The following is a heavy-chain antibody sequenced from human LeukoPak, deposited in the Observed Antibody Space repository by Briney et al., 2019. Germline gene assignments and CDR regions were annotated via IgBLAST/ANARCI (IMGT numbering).Heavy chain of an antibody. J-gene: IGHJ4*02. V-gene: IGHV4-4*02. D-gene: IGHD3-22*01. Sequence: SETLPLTCAVSGGSISNSNWWSWVRQPPGKGLGWIGEIYHSGNTNYNPSLKSRVTITVDTSKNQFSLELNSVTAADTALYFCTTLYYYDTTGYYWRGFDYWGQGALVTVSS. CDR3: TTLYYYDTTGYYWRGFDY. CDR1: GGSISNSNW. CDR2: IYHSGNT.